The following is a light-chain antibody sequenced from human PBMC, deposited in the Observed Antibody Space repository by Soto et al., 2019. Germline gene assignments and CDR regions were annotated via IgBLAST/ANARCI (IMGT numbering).Light chain of an antibody. J-gene: IGKJ5*01. CDR3: QQSYSTPIT. V-gene: IGKV1-39*01. CDR1: QSIRSN. Sequence: DLQMTQSPSSLSASVGDSVTITCRASQSIRSNLNWYQQKPGKAPKLLIYAASSLQSGVPSRFRGSGSGTDFTLTISSLQPEDFATYHCQQSYSTPITFGQGTRLEIK. CDR2: AAS.